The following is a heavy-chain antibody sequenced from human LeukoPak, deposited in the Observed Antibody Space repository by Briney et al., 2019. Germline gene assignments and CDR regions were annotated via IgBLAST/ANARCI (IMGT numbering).Heavy chain of an antibody. Sequence: ASVKVSCKASGYTFTGYYMHWVRQAPGQGLEWMGWINPNSGGTNYAQKLQGRVTMTTDTSTSTAYMELRSLRSDDTAVYYCARVRAYYDAFDIWGQGTMVTVSS. J-gene: IGHJ3*02. CDR2: INPNSGGT. D-gene: IGHD3-10*01. CDR3: ARVRAYYDAFDI. V-gene: IGHV1-2*02. CDR1: GYTFTGYY.